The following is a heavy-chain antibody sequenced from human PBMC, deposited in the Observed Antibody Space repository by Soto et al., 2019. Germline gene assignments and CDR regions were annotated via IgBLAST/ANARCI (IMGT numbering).Heavy chain of an antibody. CDR1: GYTLTELS. Sequence: GASVKVSCKVSGYTLTELSMHWVRQAPGKGLEWMGGFDPEDGETIYAQKFQGRVTMTEDTSTDTAYMELSSLRSEDTAVYYCARGDVTGGLFGELSTIDFDYWGQGTLVTVSS. CDR3: ARGDVTGGLFGELSTIDFDY. CDR2: FDPEDGET. J-gene: IGHJ4*02. D-gene: IGHD3-10*02. V-gene: IGHV1-24*01.